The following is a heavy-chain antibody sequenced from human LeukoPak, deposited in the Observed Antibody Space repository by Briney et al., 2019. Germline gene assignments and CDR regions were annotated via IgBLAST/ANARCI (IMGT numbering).Heavy chain of an antibody. V-gene: IGHV3-30-3*01. Sequence: GGSLRLSCAASGFTFSSYAMHWVRQAPGKGLEWVAVISYDGSNKYYADSVKGRFTISRDNSKNTLYLQMNSLRAEDTAVYYYAGYGGSYVFDYWGQGTLVTVSS. CDR2: ISYDGSNK. CDR1: GFTFSSYA. D-gene: IGHD1-26*01. J-gene: IGHJ4*02. CDR3: AGYGGSYVFDY.